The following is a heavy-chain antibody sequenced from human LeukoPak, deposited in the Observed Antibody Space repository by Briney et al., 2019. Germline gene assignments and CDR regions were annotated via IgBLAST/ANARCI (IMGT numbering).Heavy chain of an antibody. V-gene: IGHV5-51*01. CDR2: IYPGDSDT. D-gene: IGHD3-10*01. CDR1: GYSFTSYW. J-gene: IGHJ3*02. Sequence: GESLKISCKGSGYSFTSYWIGWVRQMPGKGLEWMGIIYPGDSDTRYSPSFQGQVTISADKSISTAYLQWSSLKASDTAMYYCARPPVYGSGSYYKRYYAFDIWGQGTMVTVSS. CDR3: ARPPVYGSGSYYKRYYAFDI.